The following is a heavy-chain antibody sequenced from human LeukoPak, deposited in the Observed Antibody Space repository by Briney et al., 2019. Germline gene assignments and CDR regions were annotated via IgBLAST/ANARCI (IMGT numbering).Heavy chain of an antibody. V-gene: IGHV3-30*04. Sequence: GGSLRLSCAASGFNFRDSAIHWVRQPPGKGLEGVAVTSYDGTNKYYADSVKGRFTISRDNSKNTLYLQMNSLTLEDTAVYYCAADYGDYLSPSDWGQGTLVTVSS. CDR2: TSYDGTNK. J-gene: IGHJ4*02. CDR1: GFNFRDSA. CDR3: AADYGDYLSPSD. D-gene: IGHD4-17*01.